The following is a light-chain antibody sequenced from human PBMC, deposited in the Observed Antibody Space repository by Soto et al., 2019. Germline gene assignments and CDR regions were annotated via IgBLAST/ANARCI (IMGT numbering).Light chain of an antibody. V-gene: IGLV3-21*04. CDR1: NIGSKS. Sequence: SYELTQPPSVSVAPGKTARITCGGNNIGSKSVHWYQQKPGQAPVLVIYYDNDRPSGIPERFSGSNSGITATLTISRVEAVDEADYYCQVWDSSSDLRGVFGGGTKLTVL. CDR3: QVWDSSSDLRGV. J-gene: IGLJ2*01. CDR2: YDN.